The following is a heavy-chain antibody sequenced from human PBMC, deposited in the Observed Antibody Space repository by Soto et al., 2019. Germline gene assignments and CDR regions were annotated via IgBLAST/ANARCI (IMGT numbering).Heavy chain of an antibody. CDR1: GYTFTSYG. CDR3: APRSPAFDY. Sequence: QVQLVQSGPEVKKPGASVKVSCKTSGYTFTSYGITWVRQAPGQGLEWMGWITTDKGKTTYAQKFQGRVTMTTDTSTSTDNMELRSLRSDDTAVYYCAPRSPAFDYWGQGTMVTVSS. CDR2: ITTDKGKT. V-gene: IGHV1-18*01. J-gene: IGHJ4*02.